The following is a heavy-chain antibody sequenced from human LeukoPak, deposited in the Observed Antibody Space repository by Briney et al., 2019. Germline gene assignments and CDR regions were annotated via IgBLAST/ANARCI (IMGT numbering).Heavy chain of an antibody. V-gene: IGHV3-23*01. D-gene: IGHD6-19*01. CDR2: ISGSGGST. CDR3: AKGIMSGWSFDY. CDR1: GFTFSSCA. Sequence: GGSLRLSCAASGFTFSSCAMSWVRQAPGKGLEWVSAISGSGGSTYYADSVKGRFTISRDNSKNTLYLQMNSLRAEDTAVYYCAKGIMSGWSFDYWGQGTLVTVSS. J-gene: IGHJ4*02.